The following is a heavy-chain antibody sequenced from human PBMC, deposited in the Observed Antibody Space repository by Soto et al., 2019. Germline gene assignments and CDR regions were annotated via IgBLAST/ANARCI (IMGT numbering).Heavy chain of an antibody. CDR3: ARQYYDSSGYSSGY. CDR1: GAALPSSSYS. Sequence: PSETLSPPFTVSGAALPSSSYSWGWIRQPPGKGLEWIWSLYYIGSTYDSPSLKTRVTISVDTSKHQFSLKLSSMTAAATAINFCARQYYDSSGYSSGYWGQGTLVTVS. D-gene: IGHD3-22*01. V-gene: IGHV4-39*01. J-gene: IGHJ4*02. CDR2: LYYIGST.